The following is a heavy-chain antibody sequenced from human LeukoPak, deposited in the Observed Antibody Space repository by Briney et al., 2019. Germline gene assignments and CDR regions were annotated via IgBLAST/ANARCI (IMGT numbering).Heavy chain of an antibody. D-gene: IGHD3-22*01. CDR2: ISGSGGST. J-gene: IGHJ6*03. V-gene: IGHV3-23*01. CDR1: GFTFSSYA. Sequence: GGSLRLSXAASGFTFSSYAMSWVRQPPGKGLEWLSAISGSGGSTYYADSVKGRFTISRDNSKNTLYLQMNSLRAEDTAVYYCAKGFLRGYPYYMDVWGKGTTVTVSS. CDR3: AKGFLRGYPYYMDV.